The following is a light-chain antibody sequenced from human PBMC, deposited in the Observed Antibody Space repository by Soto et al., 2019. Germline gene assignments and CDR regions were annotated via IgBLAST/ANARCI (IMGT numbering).Light chain of an antibody. V-gene: IGKV3-11*01. Sequence: EIVLTQSPATLSLSPGERATLSCRASQSISSYLAWYQQKPGQAPRLLIYDSSNRATGISARFSGSGSGTDFTLTINSLEPEDFAVYYCQQRNSWPVTFGQGTRLEIK. CDR2: DSS. J-gene: IGKJ5*01. CDR1: QSISSY. CDR3: QQRNSWPVT.